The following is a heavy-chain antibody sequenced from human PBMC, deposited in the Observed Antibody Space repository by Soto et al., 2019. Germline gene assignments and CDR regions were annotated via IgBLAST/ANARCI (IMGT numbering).Heavy chain of an antibody. CDR3: ARPRTVSSGGKLAS. CDR1: GFIFNTYA. J-gene: IGHJ4*02. CDR2: ISGSGGST. V-gene: IGHV3-23*01. D-gene: IGHD6-25*01. Sequence: EVQLLESGGGLVQPGGSLRLSCNASGFIFNTYAMSWVRQAPGQGLEWVSSISGSGGSTYYADSVNGRFTIARDNFKNTLYLQMNGLRAEDTAIYYCARPRTVSSGGKLASWGQGTLVTVSS.